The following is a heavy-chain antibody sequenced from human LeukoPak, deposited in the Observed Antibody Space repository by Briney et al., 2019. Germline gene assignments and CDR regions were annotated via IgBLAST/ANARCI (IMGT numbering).Heavy chain of an antibody. CDR2: VMAIFGRV. CDR1: GGTFSSYA. J-gene: IGHJ4*02. Sequence: SVKVSCKASGGTFSSYAISWVRQAPGQGLEWMGGVMAIFGRVKYSQKFQGRATFTTDASTSTAYMELSSLTSDDTGVYYCARGELGDRSGFSFFDYWGQGTLVTVSS. D-gene: IGHD3-22*01. CDR3: ARGELGDRSGFSFFDY. V-gene: IGHV1-69*05.